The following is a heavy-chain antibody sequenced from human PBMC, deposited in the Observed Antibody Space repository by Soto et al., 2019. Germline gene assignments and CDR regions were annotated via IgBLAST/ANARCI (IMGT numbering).Heavy chain of an antibody. CDR1: GFTFSSYG. V-gene: IGHV3-30*18. J-gene: IGHJ3*02. CDR3: AKEAKLYYDYVWGSYRYGDAFDI. CDR2: ISYDGSNK. D-gene: IGHD3-16*02. Sequence: GGSLRLSCAASGFTFSSYGMHWVRQAPGKGLEWVAVISYDGSNKYYADSVKGRFTISRDNSKNTLYLQMNSLRAEDTAVYYCAKEAKLYYDYVWGSYRYGDAFDIWGQGTMVTVSS.